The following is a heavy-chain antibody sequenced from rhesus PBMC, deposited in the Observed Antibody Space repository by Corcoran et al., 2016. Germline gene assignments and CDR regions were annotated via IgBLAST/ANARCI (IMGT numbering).Heavy chain of an antibody. D-gene: IGHD1-44*02. CDR2: INPVAGTT. CDR3: ARGSGSNSCYNCLDS. Sequence: QVQRGQSRGGVEKPGAAGEGACRASGWPFGSYAISCVRLLPGRGLEGLGVINPVAGTTKYAEKIQGRDTITADTSQSTAYMGLSSLRSEDTAVYDGARGSGSNSCYNCLDSWGQGVVVTVSS. J-gene: IGHJ6*01. V-gene: IGHV1-198*02. CDR1: GWPFGSYA.